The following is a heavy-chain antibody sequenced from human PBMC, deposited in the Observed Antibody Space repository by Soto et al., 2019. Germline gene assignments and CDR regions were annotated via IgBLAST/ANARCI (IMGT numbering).Heavy chain of an antibody. CDR2: IWYDGSNK. D-gene: IGHD1-1*01. V-gene: IGHV3-33*01. J-gene: IGHJ6*02. CDR3: ARGTSLKGPLSHYYGMDV. Sequence: GGSLRLSCAASVFTFSSYGMHWVRQAPGKGLEWVAVIWYDGSNKYYADSVKGRFTISRDNSKNTLYLQMNSLRAEDTAVYYCARGTSLKGPLSHYYGMDVWGQGTTVTVSS. CDR1: VFTFSSYG.